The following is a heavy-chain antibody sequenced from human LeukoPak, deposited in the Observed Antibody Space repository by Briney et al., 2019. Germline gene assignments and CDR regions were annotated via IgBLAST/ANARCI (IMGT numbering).Heavy chain of an antibody. Sequence: GGSLILSCAASGFPFSSYAMSWVRQAPGKGLEWVSTITAGGGSTNYADPVKGRFIISRDNSKNTLYLQMNSLRAEDTAVYYCAKRERRDGGVFDVWGQGTMVTVSS. D-gene: IGHD2-8*02. V-gene: IGHV3-23*01. J-gene: IGHJ3*01. CDR3: AKRERRDGGVFDV. CDR2: ITAGGGST. CDR1: GFPFSSYA.